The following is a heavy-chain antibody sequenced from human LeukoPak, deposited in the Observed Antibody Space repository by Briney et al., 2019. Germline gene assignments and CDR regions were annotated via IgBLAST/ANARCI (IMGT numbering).Heavy chain of an antibody. Sequence: ASVKVSCKASGYTFTSYGISWVRQAPGQGLEWMGWISAYNGNTNYAQELQGRVTMTTDTSTSTAYMELRSLRSDDTAVYYCARNQIDDFWSGYYFAKSNWFDPWGQGTLVTVSS. CDR1: GYTFTSYG. V-gene: IGHV1-18*01. CDR3: ARNQIDDFWSGYYFAKSNWFDP. CDR2: ISAYNGNT. J-gene: IGHJ5*02. D-gene: IGHD3-3*01.